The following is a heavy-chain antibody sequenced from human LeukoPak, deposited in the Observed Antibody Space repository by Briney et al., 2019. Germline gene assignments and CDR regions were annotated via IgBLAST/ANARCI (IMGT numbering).Heavy chain of an antibody. CDR1: GGSISSYY. V-gene: IGHV4-59*01. Sequence: PSETLSLTCTVSGGSISSYYWSWIRQPPGKGLEWIGYIYYSGSTNYNPSLKSRVTISVDTSKNQFSLKLSSVTAADTAVYCCARDITYYYDSSGHTYYYGMDVWGQGTTVTVSS. J-gene: IGHJ6*02. CDR3: ARDITYYYDSSGHTYYYGMDV. CDR2: IYYSGST. D-gene: IGHD3-22*01.